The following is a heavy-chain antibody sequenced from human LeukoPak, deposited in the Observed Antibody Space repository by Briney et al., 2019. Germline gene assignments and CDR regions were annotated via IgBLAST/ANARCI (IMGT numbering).Heavy chain of an antibody. D-gene: IGHD4-17*01. CDR1: GLSVSSSY. CDR3: ARDLGTTVTNWFDP. CDR2: IYSGGYK. Sequence: GGSLRLSCAASGLSVSSSYVSWVRQAPGKGLEWVSVIYSGGYKHYADAVKGRFAISRDNSKNTVYLQMNSLRGEDTAVYYCARDLGTTVTNWFDPWGQGTLVTVSS. V-gene: IGHV3-66*01. J-gene: IGHJ5*02.